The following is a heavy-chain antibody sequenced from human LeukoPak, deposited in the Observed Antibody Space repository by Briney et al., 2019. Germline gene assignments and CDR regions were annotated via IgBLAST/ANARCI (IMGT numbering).Heavy chain of an antibody. Sequence: SETLSLTCAVSGASINSDSWSWIRQPPGKGLEWVGYILHGGGSYSNPSLKSRVTISVDRSKNQFSLKLTSVAAADTAVYYCARSLFRGSGSWKGWFDPWGPGTLVTVSS. CDR3: ARSLFRGSGSWKGWFDP. D-gene: IGHD6-13*01. J-gene: IGHJ5*02. CDR1: GASINSDS. CDR2: ILHGGGS. V-gene: IGHV4-30-2*01.